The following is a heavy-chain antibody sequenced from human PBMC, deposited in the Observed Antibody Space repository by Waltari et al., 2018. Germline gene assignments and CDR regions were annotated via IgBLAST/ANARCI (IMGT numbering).Heavy chain of an antibody. CDR1: GYSLRCGYS. CDR3: ARVGGSGSYF. J-gene: IGHJ4*02. V-gene: IGHV4-38-2*02. Sequence: VQLQESGPGLVKPSETLSLTCTVSGYSLRCGYSCGWIRQPPGKGLEWIGSIYHSGSTYYNPSLKSRVTISVDTSKNQFSLKLSSVTAADTAVYYCARVGGSGSYFWGQGTLVTVSS. CDR2: IYHSGST. D-gene: IGHD3-10*01.